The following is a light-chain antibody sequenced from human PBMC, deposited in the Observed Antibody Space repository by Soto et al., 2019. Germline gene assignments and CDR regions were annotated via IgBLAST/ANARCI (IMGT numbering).Light chain of an antibody. Sequence: EIVMTRSPATLSVSPGERATLSCRASQSVYTTLAWYQQKPGQAPRLLIYGASTRATGIPARFSGTGSATEFTLTISYLQSEDSAVYYCQQYNKWPLTFGGGTKVEI. V-gene: IGKV3-15*01. CDR1: QSVYTT. CDR2: GAS. J-gene: IGKJ4*01. CDR3: QQYNKWPLT.